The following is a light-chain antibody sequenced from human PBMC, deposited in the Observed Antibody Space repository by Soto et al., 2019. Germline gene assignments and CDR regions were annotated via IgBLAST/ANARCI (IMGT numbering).Light chain of an antibody. V-gene: IGKV1-5*03. CDR2: KAS. CDR1: QSISSW. J-gene: IGKJ1*01. CDR3: QQYNSYSWT. Sequence: DIQMTQSPSILSASLGDRVTITCRASQSISSWLAWYQQKPGKAPNLLIYKASHLENGVPSRFSGSGSGTEFTLTISSLQPGDFATYYCQQYNSYSWTFGQGTKVDIK.